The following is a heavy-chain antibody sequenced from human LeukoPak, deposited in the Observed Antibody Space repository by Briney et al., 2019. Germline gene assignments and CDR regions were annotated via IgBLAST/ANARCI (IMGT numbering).Heavy chain of an antibody. V-gene: IGHV4-59*12. CDR1: GGSISSYY. D-gene: IGHD1-20*01. J-gene: IGHJ4*02. CDR3: ARDGITGDSGY. Sequence: PSETLSLTCTVSGGSISSYYWSWIRQPPGKGLEWIGYIYYSGSTYYNPSLKSRVTISVDTSKNQFSLKLSSVTAADTAVYYCARDGITGDSGYWGQGTLVTVSS. CDR2: IYYSGST.